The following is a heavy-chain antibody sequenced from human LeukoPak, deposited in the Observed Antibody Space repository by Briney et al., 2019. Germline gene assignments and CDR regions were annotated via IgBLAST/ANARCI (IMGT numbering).Heavy chain of an antibody. J-gene: IGHJ6*03. CDR3: ARDLGSSGWSTRRYYYYYMDV. CDR1: GDSVSSNSAA. Sequence: SQTLSLTCAISGDSVSSNSAAWNWIRQSPSRGLEWLGRTYYRSKWYNDYAVSVKSRITINPDTSKNQFSLQLNSVTPEDTAVYYCARDLGSSGWSTRRYYYYYMDVWGKGTTVTVSS. CDR2: TYYRSKWYN. D-gene: IGHD6-19*01. V-gene: IGHV6-1*01.